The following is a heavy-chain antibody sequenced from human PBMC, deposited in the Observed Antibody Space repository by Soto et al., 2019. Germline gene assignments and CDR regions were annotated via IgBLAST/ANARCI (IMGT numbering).Heavy chain of an antibody. J-gene: IGHJ6*02. D-gene: IGHD6-13*01. CDR1: GDNVSSNSAA. CDR2: TYYRSKWYN. Sequence: SQTLSLTCAISGDNVSSNSAAWNWIRQSPSRGLEWLGRTYYRSKWYNDYAVSVKSRITINPDTSKNQFSLQLNSVTPEDTAVYYCARDQEGSSSWYVYYGMDVWGQGTTVTV. V-gene: IGHV6-1*01. CDR3: ARDQEGSSSWYVYYGMDV.